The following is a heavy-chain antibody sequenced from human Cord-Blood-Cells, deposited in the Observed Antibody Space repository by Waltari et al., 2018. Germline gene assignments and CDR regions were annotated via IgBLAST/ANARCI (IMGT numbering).Heavy chain of an antibody. D-gene: IGHD6-13*01. J-gene: IGHJ6*02. CDR2: IGTAGDT. CDR3: ARSLAAGNRLGPYYYGMDV. Sequence: EVQLVESGGGLVQPGGSLRLSCAASGFTFSSYDMHWVRQATGKGLEWVSAIGTAGDTYYPGSVKGRFTISRENAKSSLYLQMNSLRAGDTAVYYCARSLAAGNRLGPYYYGMDVWGQGTTVTVSS. V-gene: IGHV3-13*01. CDR1: GFTFSSYD.